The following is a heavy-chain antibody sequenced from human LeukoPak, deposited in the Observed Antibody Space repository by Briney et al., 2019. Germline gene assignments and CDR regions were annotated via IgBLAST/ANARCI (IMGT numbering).Heavy chain of an antibody. V-gene: IGHV4-59*01. Sequence: SETLSLTCTVSGGSISSYYWSWIRQPPGKGLEWIGYIYYSGSTNYNPSLRSRVTISVDTSKNQFSLKLSSVTAADTAVYYCARSHGSGSYYNLNDYWGQGTLVTVSS. CDR1: GGSISSYY. CDR2: IYYSGST. J-gene: IGHJ4*02. CDR3: ARSHGSGSYYNLNDY. D-gene: IGHD3-10*01.